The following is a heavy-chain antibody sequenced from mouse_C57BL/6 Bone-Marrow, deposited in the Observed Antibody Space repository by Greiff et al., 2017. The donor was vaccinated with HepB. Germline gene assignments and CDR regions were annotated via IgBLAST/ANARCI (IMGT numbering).Heavy chain of an antibody. CDR3: ARISTTWFAY. D-gene: IGHD1-1*01. CDR1: GFTFSSYG. CDR2: ISSGGSYT. Sequence: EVQVVESGGDLVKPGGSVKLSCAASGFTFSSYGMSWVRQTPDKRLEWVATISSGGSYTYYPDSVKGRFTISRYNAKNTLYLQMSSLKYEDTAMYYCARISTTWFAYWGQGTLVTVSA. J-gene: IGHJ3*01. V-gene: IGHV5-6*01.